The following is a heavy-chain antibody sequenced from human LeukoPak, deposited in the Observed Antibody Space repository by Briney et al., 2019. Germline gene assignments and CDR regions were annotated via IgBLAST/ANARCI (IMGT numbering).Heavy chain of an antibody. J-gene: IGHJ4*02. V-gene: IGHV4-59*01. CDR2: IFYSGTT. CDR1: SGSITGYY. Sequence: PSETLSLTCTVSSGSITGYYWSWIRQPPGKGLEWIGFIFYSGTTNYNPSLKSRVTISVDTSKNQFSLKLSSVTAADTAVYYCARGGWNKFDYWGQGTLVTVSS. D-gene: IGHD3-22*01. CDR3: ARGGWNKFDY.